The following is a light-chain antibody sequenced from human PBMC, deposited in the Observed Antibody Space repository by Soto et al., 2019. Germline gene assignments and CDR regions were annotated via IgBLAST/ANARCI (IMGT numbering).Light chain of an antibody. Sequence: EILLTQSPGTLSLSPGERATLSCGGSQSVSSNYLAWYQQKPGQAPRLLIYGASTRATGIPDRFSGSGSGTDFTLTISRLETEDFAVYYCQQYGNSHTITFGGGTKVDIK. CDR3: QQYGNSHTIT. CDR1: QSVSSNY. CDR2: GAS. J-gene: IGKJ4*01. V-gene: IGKV3-20*01.